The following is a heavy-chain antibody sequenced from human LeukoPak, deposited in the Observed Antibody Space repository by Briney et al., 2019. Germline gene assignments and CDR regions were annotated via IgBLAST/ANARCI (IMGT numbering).Heavy chain of an antibody. Sequence: GVSLRLSCAGSGFTFSYYEMNWVRQAPGKGREGVSYISSSTTTIHYADSVKGRFTVYRDNAKNSLYLQMNSLTAEDTAFYYCTKGAMDTITAHIWGQGTLVTVSS. CDR1: GFTFSYYE. CDR2: ISSSTTTI. D-gene: IGHD6-6*01. V-gene: IGHV3-48*03. J-gene: IGHJ4*02. CDR3: TKGAMDTITAHI.